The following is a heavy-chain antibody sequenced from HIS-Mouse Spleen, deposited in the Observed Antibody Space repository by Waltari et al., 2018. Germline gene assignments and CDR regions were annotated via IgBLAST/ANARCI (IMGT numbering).Heavy chain of an antibody. J-gene: IGHJ2*01. CDR2: IYYSGST. Sequence: QLQLQESGPGLVKPSETLSLTCTVSGGSISSSSYYWGWIRQPPGKGLGWIGRIYYSGSTYHNPSLKSRVTISVDTSKNQFSLKLSSVTAADTAVYYCAREIPYSSSWYDWYFDLWGRGTLVTVSS. V-gene: IGHV4-39*07. CDR3: AREIPYSSSWYDWYFDL. D-gene: IGHD6-13*01. CDR1: GGSISSSSYY.